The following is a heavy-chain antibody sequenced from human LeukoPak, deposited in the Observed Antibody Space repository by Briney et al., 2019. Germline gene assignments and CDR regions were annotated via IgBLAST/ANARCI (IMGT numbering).Heavy chain of an antibody. CDR1: GFTFCSDS. J-gene: IGHJ6*03. CDR3: ARDRVTMVRGVMMSRYYYYMDV. Sequence: GGSLRVSSAPPGFTFCSDSMNCVRQAPGKGLEWVSSIGTSSSHIYYADSVKGRFTISRDNAKKSLYLQMNSLRAEDTSVYYCARDRVTMVRGVMMSRYYYYMDVYGKGTTVTVSS. CDR2: IGTSSSHI. V-gene: IGHV3-21*01. D-gene: IGHD3-10*01.